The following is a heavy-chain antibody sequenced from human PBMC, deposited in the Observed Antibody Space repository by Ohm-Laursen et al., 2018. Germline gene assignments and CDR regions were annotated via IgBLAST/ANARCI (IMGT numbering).Heavy chain of an antibody. CDR1: GGSISSYY. CDR2: IYYSGST. Sequence: TLSLTYTVSGGSISSYYWSWIRQPPGKGLEWIGYIYYSGSTNYNPSLKSRVTMSVDTSKNQFSLKLSSVTAADTAVYYCARGGKRGGYYYYYGMDVWGQGTTVTVSS. CDR3: ARGGKRGGYYYYYGMDV. D-gene: IGHD1-14*01. J-gene: IGHJ6*02. V-gene: IGHV4-59*12.